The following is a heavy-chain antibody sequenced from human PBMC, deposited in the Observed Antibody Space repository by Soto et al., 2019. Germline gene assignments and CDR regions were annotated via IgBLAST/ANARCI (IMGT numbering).Heavy chain of an antibody. V-gene: IGHV1-18*01. D-gene: IGHD5-18*01. J-gene: IGHJ4*02. CDR2: VNIYEGST. CDR1: GYTFTSYG. CDR3: ASERGGYSYGDY. Sequence: QVQLVQSGAEVKKPGASVKVSCKASGYTFTSYGITWVRQAPGQGLEWMGWVNIYEGSTNYAQKFQGRVTMTTDTSTSTVYLELRSLRSDDTAIYYCASERGGYSYGDYWGQGTLVTVSS.